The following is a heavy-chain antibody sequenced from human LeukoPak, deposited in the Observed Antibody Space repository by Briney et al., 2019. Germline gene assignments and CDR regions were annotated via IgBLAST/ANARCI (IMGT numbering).Heavy chain of an antibody. CDR1: GGSISSDGHS. Sequence: SETLSLTCAVSGGSISSDGHSWSWIRQPPGRGLEWLGYIYYSGSTYYNPSLKSRVTISVDTSKNKFSLKLSSVTAADTAVYYCARFRLNGDPDGFGIWGQGTMVTVSS. CDR3: ARFRLNGDPDGFGI. D-gene: IGHD4-17*01. J-gene: IGHJ3*02. CDR2: IYYSGST. V-gene: IGHV4-30-4*07.